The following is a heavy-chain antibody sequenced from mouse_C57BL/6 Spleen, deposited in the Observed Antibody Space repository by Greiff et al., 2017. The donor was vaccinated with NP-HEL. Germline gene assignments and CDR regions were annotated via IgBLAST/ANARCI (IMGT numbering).Heavy chain of an antibody. J-gene: IGHJ2*01. V-gene: IGHV3-6*01. CDR1: GYSITSGYY. CDR2: ISYDGSN. Sequence: EVKLMESGPGLVKPSQSLSLTCSVTGYSITSGYYWNWIRQFPGNKLEWMGYISYDGSNNYNPSLKNRISITRDISKNQFFLKLNSVTTEDTATYNCARDYFDYWGQGTTLTVSS. CDR3: ARDYFDY.